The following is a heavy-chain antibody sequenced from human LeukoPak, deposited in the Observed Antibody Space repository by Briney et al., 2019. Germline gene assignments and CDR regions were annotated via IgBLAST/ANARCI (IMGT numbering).Heavy chain of an antibody. Sequence: ASVKVSCKASGYTFTSYDINWGRQATGQGLEWMGRMNPNSGNTGYAQKFQGRVTMTRNTSISTAYMELSSLRSEDTAVYYCASLVGSSSGGFDYWGQGTLVTVSS. CDR1: GYTFTSYD. CDR3: ASLVGSSSGGFDY. J-gene: IGHJ4*02. D-gene: IGHD6-19*01. CDR2: MNPNSGNT. V-gene: IGHV1-8*01.